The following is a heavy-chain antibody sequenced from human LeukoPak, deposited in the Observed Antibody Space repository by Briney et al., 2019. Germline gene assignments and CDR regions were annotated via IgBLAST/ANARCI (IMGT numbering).Heavy chain of an antibody. CDR1: GGSISSYY. CDR2: IYTSGST. Sequence: SETLSLTCTVSGGSISSYYWSWIRQPPGKGLEWIGYIYTSGSTNYNPSLKSRVTISVDTSKNHFSLKLSSVTAADTAVYYCAGGIYDFWSGYYHAQYYYYMDVWGKGTTVTVSS. D-gene: IGHD3-3*01. J-gene: IGHJ6*03. V-gene: IGHV4-4*09. CDR3: AGGIYDFWSGYYHAQYYYYMDV.